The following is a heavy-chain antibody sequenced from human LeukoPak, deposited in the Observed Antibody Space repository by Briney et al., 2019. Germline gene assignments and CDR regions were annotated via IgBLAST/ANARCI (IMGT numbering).Heavy chain of an antibody. CDR2: IKQDGSEK. Sequence: GGSLRLSCAASGFTFSSYWMSWVRQAPGKGLEWVANIKQDGSEKYYVDSVKGRFTISRDNAKNSLYLQMNSLRAEDTAVYYCARGPSKIWFGEPKTQGYDSWGQGTLVTVSS. CDR3: ARGPSKIWFGEPKTQGYDS. V-gene: IGHV3-7*05. J-gene: IGHJ5*01. D-gene: IGHD3-10*01. CDR1: GFTFSSYW.